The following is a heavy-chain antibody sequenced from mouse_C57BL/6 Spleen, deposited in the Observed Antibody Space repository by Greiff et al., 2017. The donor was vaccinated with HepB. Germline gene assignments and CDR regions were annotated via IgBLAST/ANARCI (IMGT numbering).Heavy chain of an antibody. CDR2: ISSGGSYT. Sequence: EVKLMESGGDLVKPGGSLKLSCAASGFTFSSYGMSWVRQTPDKRLEWVATISSGGSYTYYPDSVKGRFTISRDNAKNTLYLQMSSLKSEDTAMYYCAPDAMDYWGQGTSVTVSS. CDR1: GFTFSSYG. J-gene: IGHJ4*01. V-gene: IGHV5-6*01. CDR3: APDAMDY.